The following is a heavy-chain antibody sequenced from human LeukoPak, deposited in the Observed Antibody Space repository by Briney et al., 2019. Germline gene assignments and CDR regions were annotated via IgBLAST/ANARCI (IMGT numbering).Heavy chain of an antibody. Sequence: ASVKVSCKASGYTFTSYAISWVRQAPGQGLEWMVWISVYNGNTIYAQKLQGRVTMTTDTSTSTAYMDLRSLRSDDTAVYYCARVRGYSGYEDHWGQGTLVTVSS. V-gene: IGHV1-18*04. CDR3: ARVRGYSGYEDH. J-gene: IGHJ4*02. D-gene: IGHD5-12*01. CDR1: GYTFTSYA. CDR2: ISVYNGNT.